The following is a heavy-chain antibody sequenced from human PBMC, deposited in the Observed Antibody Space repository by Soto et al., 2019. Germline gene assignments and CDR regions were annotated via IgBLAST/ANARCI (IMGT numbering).Heavy chain of an antibody. CDR2: ISAYNGNT. Sequence: QVQLVQSGAEVKKPGASVKVSCKASGYAFTSYGISWVRQAPGQGLEWMGWISAYNGNTNYAQKLQGRVTMTTDTSTSTAYMELRSLRSDDTAVYYCARGTYYYDSSGYLNWFDPWGQGTLVTVSS. CDR3: ARGTYYYDSSGYLNWFDP. V-gene: IGHV1-18*04. D-gene: IGHD3-22*01. CDR1: GYAFTSYG. J-gene: IGHJ5*02.